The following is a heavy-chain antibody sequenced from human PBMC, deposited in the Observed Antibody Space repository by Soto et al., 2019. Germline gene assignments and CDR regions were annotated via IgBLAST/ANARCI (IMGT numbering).Heavy chain of an antibody. CDR2: VSAGGDNT. V-gene: IGHV3-23*01. Sequence: GGSLRLSCTASGFTFANYVMHWVCQAPGKGLEWVSRVSAGGDNTDYADAVKGRFTISRDNSKNTLFLQMTSLRAEDTAVYYCAKDFRLKKVATVPYYFDYWGQGTLVTVSS. CDR3: AKDFRLKKVATVPYYFDY. J-gene: IGHJ4*02. D-gene: IGHD5-12*01. CDR1: GFTFANYV.